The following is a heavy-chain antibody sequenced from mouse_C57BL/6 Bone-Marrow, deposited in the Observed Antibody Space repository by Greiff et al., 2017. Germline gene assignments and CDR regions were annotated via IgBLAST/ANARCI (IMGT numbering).Heavy chain of an antibody. V-gene: IGHV1-82*01. J-gene: IGHJ3*01. CDR2: IYPGDGDT. D-gene: IGHD3-1*01. CDR3: ARSGELAD. Sequence: QVQLQQSGPELVKPGASVKISCKASGYAFSSSWMNWVKQRPGQGLEWIGRIYPGDGDTNYNGKFKGKAALTADKSSSTAYMQLSSLTSEDSAVYFCARSGELADWGQGTLVTVSA. CDR1: GYAFSSSW.